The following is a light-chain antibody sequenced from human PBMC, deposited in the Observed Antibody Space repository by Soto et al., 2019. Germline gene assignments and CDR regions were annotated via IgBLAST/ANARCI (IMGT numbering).Light chain of an antibody. J-gene: IGKJ3*01. V-gene: IGKV3-20*01. CDR1: QSVSSSY. CDR3: QQYGGSPGIFT. CDR2: GAS. Sequence: EIVLTQSPGTLSLSPGERATLSCRASQSVSSSYLGWYQQKPGQAPRLLIYGASSRATGVPDRFSGSGSGTDFTLTISRLEPEDFAVYYCQQYGGSPGIFTFGPGTKVDIK.